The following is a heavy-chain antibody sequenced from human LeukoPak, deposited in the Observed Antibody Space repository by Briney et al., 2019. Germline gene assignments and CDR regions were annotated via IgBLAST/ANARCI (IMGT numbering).Heavy chain of an antibody. V-gene: IGHV4-34*01. CDR2: INQLGTT. Sequence: PSETLSLTCTVYGGSFSGYYYTWIRQPPGKGLEWIGEINQLGTTNYNASLKSRVTISVDTSKRQFSLKVKSVTAADTAMYYCARGDLHGDYDLTPPDVWGKGTTVPVSS. CDR3: ARGDLHGDYDLTPPDV. CDR1: GGSFSGYY. J-gene: IGHJ6*04. D-gene: IGHD3-3*01.